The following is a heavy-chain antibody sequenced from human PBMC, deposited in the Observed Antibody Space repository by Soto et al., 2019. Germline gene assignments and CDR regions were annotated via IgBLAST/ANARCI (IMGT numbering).Heavy chain of an antibody. CDR3: AREPWDSGYGGGADY. V-gene: IGHV3-30-3*01. J-gene: IGHJ4*02. CDR1: GFTFSSYA. CDR2: ISYDGSNK. D-gene: IGHD5-12*01. Sequence: PGGSLRLSCAASGFTFSSYAMHWVRQAPGKGLEWVAVISYDGSNKYYADSVKGRFTISRDNSKNTLYLQMNSLRAEDTAVYYCAREPWDSGYGGGADYWGQGTLVTVSS.